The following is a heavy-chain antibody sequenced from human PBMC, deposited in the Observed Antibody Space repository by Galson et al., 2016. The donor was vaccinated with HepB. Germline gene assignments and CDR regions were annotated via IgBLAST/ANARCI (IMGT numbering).Heavy chain of an antibody. Sequence: SLRLSCAASGFTFSIYGMNWVRQAPGKGPEWVSYIDAGATAVRYADSVKGRFTISRDSSKNSLYLQMNSLRAEDTAVYYCARGLTVLAPIKRAYLDLWGRGTLVSVSS. CDR1: GFTFSIYG. D-gene: IGHD4-23*01. CDR2: IDAGATAV. J-gene: IGHJ2*01. CDR3: ARGLTVLAPIKRAYLDL. V-gene: IGHV3-48*04.